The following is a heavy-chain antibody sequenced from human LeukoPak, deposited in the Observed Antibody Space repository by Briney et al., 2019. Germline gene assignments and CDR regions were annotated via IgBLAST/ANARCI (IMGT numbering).Heavy chain of an antibody. CDR1: GFTFRTYA. CDR3: AKLSTFGDLSRVRFDP. V-gene: IGHV3-23*01. D-gene: IGHD3-10*01. Sequence: GGSLRLSCAVSGFTFRTYAMSWVRQAPGKGLEWVSAISGSGGTTYYADSVKGRFTISRDNSKDTLYLQMNSLRAEDTAVYYCAKLSTFGDLSRVRFDPWGQGTLVTVSS. CDR2: ISGSGGTT. J-gene: IGHJ5*02.